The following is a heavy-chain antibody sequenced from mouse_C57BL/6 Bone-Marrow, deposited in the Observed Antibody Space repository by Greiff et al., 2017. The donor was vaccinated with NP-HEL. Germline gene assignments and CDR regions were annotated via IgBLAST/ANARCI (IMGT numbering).Heavy chain of an antibody. V-gene: IGHV1-19*01. J-gene: IGHJ4*01. CDR1: GYTFTDYY. Sequence: VQLQQSGPVLVKPGASVKMSCKASGYTFTDYYMNWVKQSHGKSLEWIGVINPYNGGTSYNQKFKGKATLTVDKSSSTAYMELNSLTSEDSAVYYCARLGGASMDYWGQGTSVTVSS. CDR3: ARLGGASMDY. CDR2: INPYNGGT.